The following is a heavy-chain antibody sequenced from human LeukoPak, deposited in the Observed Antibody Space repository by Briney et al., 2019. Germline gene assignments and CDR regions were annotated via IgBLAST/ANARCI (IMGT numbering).Heavy chain of an antibody. J-gene: IGHJ4*02. V-gene: IGHV4-39*07. Sequence: SETLSLTCTVSGGSISSSSYYWGWIRQPPGKGLEWIGSIYYSGSTYYNPSLKSRVTISVDTSKNQFSLKLSSVTAADAAVYYCARDRTEQQNRKFDYWGQGTLVTVSS. CDR2: IYYSGST. CDR3: ARDRTEQQNRKFDY. CDR1: GGSISSSSYY. D-gene: IGHD6-13*01.